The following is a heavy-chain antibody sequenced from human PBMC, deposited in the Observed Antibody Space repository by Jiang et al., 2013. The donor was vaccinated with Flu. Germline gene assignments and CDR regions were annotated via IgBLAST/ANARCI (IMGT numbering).Heavy chain of an antibody. Sequence: SGGGLVKPGGSLRLSCAASGFTFSDYNMNWVRQAPGKGLEWVASISGSTSYIYYADSVKGRFTISRDNAKNSLHLQMSSLRAEDTAVYYCARDKSGSNYGMDVWGQGTTVTFSS. J-gene: IGHJ6*02. CDR2: ISGSTSYI. D-gene: IGHD3-22*01. V-gene: IGHV3-21*01. CDR1: GFTFSDYN. CDR3: ARDKSGSNYGMDV.